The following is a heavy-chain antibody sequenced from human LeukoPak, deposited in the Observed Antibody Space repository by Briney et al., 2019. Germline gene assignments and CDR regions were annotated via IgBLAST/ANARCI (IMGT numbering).Heavy chain of an antibody. CDR3: ARGPV. Sequence: SETLSLTCTVSGGSISYYYSWIRQPPGKGLEWIGEINHSGSTNYNPSLKSRVTISVDTSKNQFSLKLSSVTAADTAVYYCARGPVWGQGTLVTVSS. V-gene: IGHV4-34*01. J-gene: IGHJ4*02. CDR2: INHSGST. CDR1: GGSISYY.